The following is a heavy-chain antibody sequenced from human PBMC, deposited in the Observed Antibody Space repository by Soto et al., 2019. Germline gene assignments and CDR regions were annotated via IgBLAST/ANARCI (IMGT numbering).Heavy chain of an antibody. CDR2: ISWNSGEV. CDR3: AKDSRIHTYYYGADV. D-gene: IGHD5-18*01. CDR1: GFIFDDYA. V-gene: IGHV3-9*01. J-gene: IGHJ6*02. Sequence: DVQLVESGGALVQPGRSLRLSCVASGFIFDDYAMHWVRQVPGKGLEWVSSISWNSGEVGYADSVKGRFTISRDNAKNSLYLQMNSLRAEDTALYYCAKDSRIHTYYYGADVWGQGTTVTVSS.